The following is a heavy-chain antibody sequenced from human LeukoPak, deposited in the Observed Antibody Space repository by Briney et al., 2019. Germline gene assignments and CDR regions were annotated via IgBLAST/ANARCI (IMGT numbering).Heavy chain of an antibody. Sequence: GESLKISCKGSGYSFTTYWIGWVRQMPGKGLEWMGIIYPGDSDTRYSPSFQGQVTISADKSISTAYLQWSSLKASDTAMYSCARTYCGGDCYYSYFDYWGQGTLVTVSP. D-gene: IGHD2-21*02. J-gene: IGHJ4*02. CDR1: GYSFTTYW. V-gene: IGHV5-51*01. CDR2: IYPGDSDT. CDR3: ARTYCGGDCYYSYFDY.